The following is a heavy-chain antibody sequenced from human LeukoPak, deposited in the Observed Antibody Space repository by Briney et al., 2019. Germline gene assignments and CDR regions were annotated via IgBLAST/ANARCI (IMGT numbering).Heavy chain of an antibody. CDR1: RFTFSNYA. Sequence: PGGSLRLSCAASRFTFSNYAVHWVRQAPGKGLEWVALISYDGSNKYYADSVKGRFTISRDNSKNTLYLQMNSLRAEDTAVYYCAGEYQFAYYGMDVWGQGTTVTVSS. D-gene: IGHD2-2*01. V-gene: IGHV3-30-3*01. J-gene: IGHJ6*02. CDR2: ISYDGSNK. CDR3: AGEYQFAYYGMDV.